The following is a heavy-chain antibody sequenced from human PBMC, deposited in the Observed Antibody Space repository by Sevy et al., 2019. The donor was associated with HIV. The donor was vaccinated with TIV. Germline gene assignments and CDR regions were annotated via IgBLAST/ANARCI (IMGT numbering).Heavy chain of an antibody. CDR1: GASVSSDNDY. D-gene: IGHD3-9*01. CDR3: ARDQYYDILTGLYAMDV. J-gene: IGHJ6*02. V-gene: IGHV4-61*01. Sequence: SETLSLTCSVSGASVSSDNDYWSWIRQPPGKGLEWIGYVFYFGNTNYNPSLKSRATISLDTSKKQFSLKLTSVTAADTAIYYCARDQYYDILTGLYAMDVWGQGTTVTVSS. CDR2: VFYFGNT.